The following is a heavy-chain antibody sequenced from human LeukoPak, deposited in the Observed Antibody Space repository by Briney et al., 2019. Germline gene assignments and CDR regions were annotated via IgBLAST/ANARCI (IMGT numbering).Heavy chain of an antibody. D-gene: IGHD6-19*01. CDR2: VKQDGGEK. Sequence: PGGSLRLSCAASRFTFSSYWMSWVRQAPGKGLEWVANVKQDGGEKYYVDSVKGRFTISRDNAKNSLYLQMSSLRADDTAVYYCARVESSGWYGAFDYWGQGMLVTVSS. CDR3: ARVESSGWYGAFDY. CDR1: RFTFSSYW. V-gene: IGHV3-7*03. J-gene: IGHJ4*02.